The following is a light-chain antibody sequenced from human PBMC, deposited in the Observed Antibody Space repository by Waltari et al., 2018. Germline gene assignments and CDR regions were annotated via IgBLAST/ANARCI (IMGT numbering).Light chain of an antibody. CDR3: QQSYSVPLT. J-gene: IGKJ4*01. CDR1: QSINTH. Sequence: DIQMTQSPSSLSASVGDRVTITCRSSQSINTHLNWYQQKPGKAPNLLIYAASSLQSGVPSRFSGSGSGTGFTLTISSLHPEDFATHYCQQSYSVPLTFGGGTRVEIK. V-gene: IGKV1-39*01. CDR2: AAS.